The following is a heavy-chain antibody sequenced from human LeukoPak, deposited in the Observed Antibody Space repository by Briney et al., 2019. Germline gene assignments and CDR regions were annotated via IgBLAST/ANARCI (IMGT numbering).Heavy chain of an antibody. D-gene: IGHD4-17*01. Sequence: PRGSLRLSCAASGFSFNGYGMSWVRQAPGKGLEWVSGIKWNGGSTGYADSVKGRFTISRDNAKNSLYLQMNSLRVEDTALYYCARGYYGDLYFDYWGQGTLVTVSS. CDR3: ARGYYGDLYFDY. V-gene: IGHV3-20*04. CDR2: IKWNGGST. J-gene: IGHJ4*02. CDR1: GFSFNGYG.